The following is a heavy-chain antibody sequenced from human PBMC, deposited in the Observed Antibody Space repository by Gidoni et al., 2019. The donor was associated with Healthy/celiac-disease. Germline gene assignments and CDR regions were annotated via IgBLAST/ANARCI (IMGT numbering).Heavy chain of an antibody. Sequence: QVQLVQSGAAVKTPGASVKVSCKASGSTFTSYDINWVRQATGQGLEWMGWMNPNSGNTGYAQKFQGRVTMTRNTSISTAYMERSRLRSEDTAVYDCARSLRRTRSFDPWGQGTLVTVSS. V-gene: IGHV1-8*01. CDR1: GSTFTSYD. CDR3: ARSLRRTRSFDP. J-gene: IGHJ5*02. CDR2: MNPNSGNT. D-gene: IGHD3-16*01.